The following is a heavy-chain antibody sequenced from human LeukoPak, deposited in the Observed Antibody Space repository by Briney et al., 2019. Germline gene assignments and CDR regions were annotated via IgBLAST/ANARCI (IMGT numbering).Heavy chain of an antibody. D-gene: IGHD6-13*01. CDR1: GGTFSSYA. CDR2: IIPIFGTA. J-gene: IGHJ4*02. V-gene: IGHV1-69*06. Sequence: SVKVSCKASGGTFSSYAISWVRQAPGQGLEWMGGIIPIFGTANYAQKFQGRVTITADKSTSTAYMELSSLRSEDTAVYYCAREGTHAAGIFDYWGQGTLVTVS. CDR3: AREGTHAAGIFDY.